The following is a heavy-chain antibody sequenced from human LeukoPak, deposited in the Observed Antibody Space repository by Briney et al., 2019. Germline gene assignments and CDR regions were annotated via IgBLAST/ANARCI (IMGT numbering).Heavy chain of an antibody. Sequence: PSETLSLTCTVSGGSISSGGYSWSWIRQHPGKGLEWIGYIYYSGSTYYNPSLKSRVTISVDTSKNQFSLKLSSVTAADTAVYYCARESPRGCYTDYWGQGTLVTVSS. CDR1: GGSISSGGYS. CDR3: ARESPRGCYTDY. V-gene: IGHV4-31*03. CDR2: IYYSGST. D-gene: IGHD4/OR15-4a*01. J-gene: IGHJ4*02.